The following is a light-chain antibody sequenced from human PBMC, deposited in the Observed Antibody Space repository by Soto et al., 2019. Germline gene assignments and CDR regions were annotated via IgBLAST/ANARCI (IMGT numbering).Light chain of an antibody. V-gene: IGKV3-15*01. CDR1: QSISTN. J-gene: IGKJ5*01. CDR3: QQYNNWPPT. CDR2: GAS. Sequence: EIVMTQSPATLSVSPGERVTLSCRAGQSISTNLAWYQQKLGQAPRLLIYGASTRATGIPARFSGSGSGTEFTLTISSLQSEDFAVYFCQQYNNWPPTFGQGTRLEIK.